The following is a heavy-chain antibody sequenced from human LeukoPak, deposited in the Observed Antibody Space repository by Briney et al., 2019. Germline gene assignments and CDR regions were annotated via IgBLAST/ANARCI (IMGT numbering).Heavy chain of an antibody. CDR1: GFTLDDYA. J-gene: IGHJ4*02. D-gene: IGHD3-10*01. CDR2: ISWNSGSI. Sequence: GGSLRLSCAASGFTLDDYAMHWVRQAPGKGLEWVSGISWNSGSIGYADSVKGRFTISRDNAKNSLYLQMNSLRAEDTALYYCAKALFGSGSTFRSFDYWGQGTLVTVSS. CDR3: AKALFGSGSTFRSFDY. V-gene: IGHV3-9*01.